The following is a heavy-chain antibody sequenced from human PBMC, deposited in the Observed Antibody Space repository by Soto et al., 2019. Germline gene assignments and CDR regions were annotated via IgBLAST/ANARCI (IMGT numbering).Heavy chain of an antibody. D-gene: IGHD3-10*01. CDR1: GYTFTSYA. Sequence: ASVKVSCKASGYTFTSYAMHWVRQAPGQRLEWMGWINAGNGNTKYSQKFQGRVTITRDTSASTAYMELSSLRSEDTAVYYCARDRAVVRGVISHYYYYGMDVWGQGTTVTVSS. CDR2: INAGNGNT. V-gene: IGHV1-3*01. J-gene: IGHJ6*02. CDR3: ARDRAVVRGVISHYYYYGMDV.